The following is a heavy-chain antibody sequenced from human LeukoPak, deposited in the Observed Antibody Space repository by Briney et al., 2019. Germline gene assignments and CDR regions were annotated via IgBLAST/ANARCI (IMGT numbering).Heavy chain of an antibody. CDR2: IYYSGNT. CDR3: ARHLQEGNDGSYYYYYYYMDV. V-gene: IGHV4-39*01. D-gene: IGHD1-26*01. J-gene: IGHJ6*03. CDR1: GGSIFSSNSY. Sequence: DPSETLSLTCTVSGGSIFSSNSYWGWIRQPPGKGLEWIGSIYYSGNTYYNASLKSRVTISVDTSKNQFSLKLNSVTAADTAVYYCARHLQEGNDGSYYYYYYYMDVWGKGTTVTISS.